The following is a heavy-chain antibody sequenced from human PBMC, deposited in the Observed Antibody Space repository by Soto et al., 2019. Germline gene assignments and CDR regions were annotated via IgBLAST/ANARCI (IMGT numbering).Heavy chain of an antibody. D-gene: IGHD1-26*01. CDR1: GYTFTNYG. Sequence: QVQLVQSGAEVTKPGASVKVSCKASGYTFTNYGISWVRQAPGQGLEWMGWISGYNGNTNYAQKLQGRVTFTTDTSTNTAYMEVRSLRSDDTDVYYCARDRDSGSFLGLFYYWGQGTLVTVSS. J-gene: IGHJ4*02. V-gene: IGHV1-18*04. CDR3: ARDRDSGSFLGLFYY. CDR2: ISGYNGNT.